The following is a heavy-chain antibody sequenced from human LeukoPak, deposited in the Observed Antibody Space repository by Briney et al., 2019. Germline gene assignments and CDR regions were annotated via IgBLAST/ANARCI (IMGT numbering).Heavy chain of an antibody. CDR1: GFTFSSYG. V-gene: IGHV3-21*01. Sequence: GGSLRLSCAASGFTFSSYGMNWVRQAPGKGLEWVSSISDSGNYIYYTASVKGRFTISRDNAKNSLYLQMNSLRAEDTAVYYCARAWGSGSYYPDYWGQGTLVTVSS. CDR3: ARAWGSGSYYPDY. J-gene: IGHJ4*02. CDR2: ISDSGNYI. D-gene: IGHD3-10*01.